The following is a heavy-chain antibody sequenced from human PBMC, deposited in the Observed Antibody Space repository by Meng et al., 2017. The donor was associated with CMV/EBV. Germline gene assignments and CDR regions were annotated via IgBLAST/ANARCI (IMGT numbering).Heavy chain of an antibody. D-gene: IGHD3-10*01. J-gene: IGHJ5*02. CDR3: AKDIPMRRGVTAWFDP. CDR2: IRTGGSHS. V-gene: IGHV3-30*02. CDR1: GFTSNNYG. Sequence: GSLKISCSTSGFTSNNYGMHWVRQAPGKGLEWVAFIRTGGSHSFHAESVKGRFTISRDNSNNTLYLQLNSLRAEDTGVYFCAKDIPMRRGVTAWFDPLGQGTLVTVSS.